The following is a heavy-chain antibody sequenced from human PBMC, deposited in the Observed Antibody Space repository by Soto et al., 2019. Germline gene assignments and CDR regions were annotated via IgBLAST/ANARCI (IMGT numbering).Heavy chain of an antibody. D-gene: IGHD1-20*01. J-gene: IGHJ4*02. CDR1: GFILTNYA. CDR3: ARGQGPGIYYFEA. CDR2: ISGSGSDT. Sequence: GGSLRLSCAASGFILTNYAMTWVRQAPGKGLEWVSAISGSGSDTNYADSVKGRFSISRDFSKNTLYLQMNSLRAEDSAMYYCARGQGPGIYYFEAWGQGTQVTVSS. V-gene: IGHV3-23*01.